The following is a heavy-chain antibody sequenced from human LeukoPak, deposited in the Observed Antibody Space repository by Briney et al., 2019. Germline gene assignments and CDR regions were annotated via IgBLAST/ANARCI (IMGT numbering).Heavy chain of an antibody. V-gene: IGHV3-48*02. D-gene: IGHD2-15*01. CDR1: GLTVSSYS. CDR3: ARARASGRSGFDY. Sequence: GGSLRLSCAASGLTVSSYSMNWVRQAPGKGLEWVSYISSSSSTIYYADSVKGRFTISRDNAKNSLYLQMNSLRDEDTAVYYCARARASGRSGFDYWSQGTLVTVSS. CDR2: ISSSSSTI. J-gene: IGHJ4*02.